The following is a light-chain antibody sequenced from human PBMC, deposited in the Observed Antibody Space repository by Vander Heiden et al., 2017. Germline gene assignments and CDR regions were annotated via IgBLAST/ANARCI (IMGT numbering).Light chain of an antibody. V-gene: IGKV1-39*01. J-gene: IGKJ4*01. CDR2: SAS. Sequence: DIQMTQSPSSLSANVGDRVAITCRASQSISNFLNWYQHKPGKAPNLLIYSASTLQTGVPSRFSGSSSGTDFTLTNSSLQPEDFATYYCQQTYSLPFTFGGGTKTEIK. CDR3: QQTYSLPFT. CDR1: QSISNF.